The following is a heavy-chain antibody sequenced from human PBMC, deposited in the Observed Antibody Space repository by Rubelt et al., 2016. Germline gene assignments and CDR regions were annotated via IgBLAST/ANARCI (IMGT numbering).Heavy chain of an antibody. CDR2: IYYSGST. J-gene: IGHJ4*02. D-gene: IGHD4-17*01. CDR1: GGSISSGGYY. V-gene: IGHV4-31*03. Sequence: QLQLQESGPGLVKPSETLSLTCTVSGGSISSGGYYWSWIRQHPGKGLAWIGYIYYSGSTFYNPSLKSRVTISVATSTNQFSLKLSSVTAADTAVYYCARWSDGDYVDYWGQGTLVTVSS. CDR3: ARWSDGDYVDY.